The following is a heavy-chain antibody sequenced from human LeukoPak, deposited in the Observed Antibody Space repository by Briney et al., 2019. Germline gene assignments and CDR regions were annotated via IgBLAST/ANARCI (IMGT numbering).Heavy chain of an antibody. CDR2: IGSAGDT. J-gene: IGHJ3*02. D-gene: IGHD3-22*01. CDR1: GFTFSSYD. Sequence: QTGGSLRLSCAASGFTFSSYDMHWLRQATGKGLEWVSAIGSAGDTYYPGSVKGRFTISRENAKNSLYLQMNSLRAGDTAVYYCARRSSGYYHDAFDIWGQGTMVTVSP. V-gene: IGHV3-13*01. CDR3: ARRSSGYYHDAFDI.